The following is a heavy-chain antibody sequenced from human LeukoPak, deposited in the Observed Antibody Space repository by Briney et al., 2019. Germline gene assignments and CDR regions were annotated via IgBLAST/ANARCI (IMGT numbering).Heavy chain of an antibody. CDR3: ARAPRSWGFDY. CDR1: GYTFTSNY. Sequence: ASVKVSCKASGYTFTSNYIHWVRQAPGQGLEWMGMIYPRDGSTSYAQKFQGRVTMTRSASINTAYMELTNLRSEDTAVYYCARAPRSWGFDYWGQGTLVTVSS. CDR2: IYPRDGST. V-gene: IGHV1-46*01. D-gene: IGHD7-27*01. J-gene: IGHJ4*02.